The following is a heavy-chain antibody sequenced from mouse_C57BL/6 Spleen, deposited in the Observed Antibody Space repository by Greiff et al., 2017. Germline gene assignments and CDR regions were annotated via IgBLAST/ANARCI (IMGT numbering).Heavy chain of an antibody. CDR3: ARGWDGAWFAY. Sequence: EVKLMESGGGLVKPGGSLKLSCAASGFTFSDYGMHWVRQAPEKGLEWVAYISSGSSTIYYADTVKGRFTISRDNAKNTLFLQMTSLRSEDTAMYYCARGWDGAWFAYWGQGTLVTVSA. V-gene: IGHV5-17*01. J-gene: IGHJ3*01. CDR1: GFTFSDYG. CDR2: ISSGSSTI. D-gene: IGHD4-1*01.